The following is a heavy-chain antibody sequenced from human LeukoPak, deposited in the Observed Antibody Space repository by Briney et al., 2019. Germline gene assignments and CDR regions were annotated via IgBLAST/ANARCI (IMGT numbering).Heavy chain of an antibody. J-gene: IGHJ4*02. D-gene: IGHD3-10*01. Sequence: PSETLSLPCTVSGGPISSYYWRWLRQPPGQGLEGVGYIYYSGSTNYNPSLKSRVTISVDTSKNQFSLKLSSVTAADTAVYYCARVKVLWFGEPTYYFDYWGQGTLVTVSS. CDR3: ARVKVLWFGEPTYYFDY. CDR2: IYYSGST. CDR1: GGPISSYY. V-gene: IGHV4-59*01.